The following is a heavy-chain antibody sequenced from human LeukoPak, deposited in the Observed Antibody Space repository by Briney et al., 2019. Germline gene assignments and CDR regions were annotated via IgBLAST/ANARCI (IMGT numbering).Heavy chain of an antibody. D-gene: IGHD2-2*01. Sequence: GGSLRLSCAASGFTFSSYAMSWVRQAPGKGLEWVSAISGSGGSTYYADSVKGRFTISRDNSKNTLYLQMNSLRAEDTAVYYCAEQKRYCSSTSCYLDYWGQGTLVTVSS. CDR3: AEQKRYCSSTSCYLDY. J-gene: IGHJ4*02. CDR1: GFTFSSYA. CDR2: ISGSGGST. V-gene: IGHV3-23*01.